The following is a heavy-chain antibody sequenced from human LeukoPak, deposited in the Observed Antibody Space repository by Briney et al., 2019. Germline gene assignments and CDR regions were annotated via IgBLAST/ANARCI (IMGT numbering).Heavy chain of an antibody. CDR1: GFTFSSYA. CDR2: ISYDGSSK. Sequence: PGGSLRLSCAASGFTFSSYAMHWVRQAPGKGLEWVAVISYDGSSKYYADSVKGRFTISRDNSKNTLYLQMNSLRAEDTAVHYCARDQIQLWLRYYFDYWGQGTLVTVSS. V-gene: IGHV3-30-3*01. J-gene: IGHJ4*02. D-gene: IGHD5-18*01. CDR3: ARDQIQLWLRYYFDY.